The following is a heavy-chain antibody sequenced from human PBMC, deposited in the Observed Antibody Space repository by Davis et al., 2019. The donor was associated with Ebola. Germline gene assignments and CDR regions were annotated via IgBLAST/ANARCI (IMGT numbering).Heavy chain of an antibody. CDR1: GFSFSSYS. Sequence: GESLKISCAASGFSFSSYSMNWVRQAPGKGLEWLSYINSHSGTIKYADSVKGRFTISRDNAKNSLHLQMNSLRDEDTAVYYCVRDFNWGLDYWGQGTLVTVSS. CDR2: INSHSGTI. D-gene: IGHD7-27*01. CDR3: VRDFNWGLDY. V-gene: IGHV3-48*02. J-gene: IGHJ4*02.